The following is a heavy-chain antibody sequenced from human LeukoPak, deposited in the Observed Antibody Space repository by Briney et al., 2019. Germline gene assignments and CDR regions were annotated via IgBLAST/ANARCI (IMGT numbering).Heavy chain of an antibody. Sequence: ASVKVSCKASGYTFTSYDINWVRQATGQGLEWMGWMNPNSGNTGYAQKFQGRVTMTRNTSISTAYMELSSLRSEDTAMYYCARRHGWGDAFDIWGQGTMVTVSS. D-gene: IGHD3-16*01. J-gene: IGHJ3*02. V-gene: IGHV1-8*01. CDR1: GYTFTSYD. CDR2: MNPNSGNT. CDR3: ARRHGWGDAFDI.